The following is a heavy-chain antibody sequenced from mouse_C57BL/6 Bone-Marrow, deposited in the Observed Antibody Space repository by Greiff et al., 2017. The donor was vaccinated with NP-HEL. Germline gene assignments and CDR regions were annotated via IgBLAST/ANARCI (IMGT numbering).Heavy chain of an antibody. Sequence: EVQLQQSGAELVKPGASVKLSCTASGFNIKDYYMHWVKQRTEQGLEWIGRIDPEDGETKYVPKFQGKATITADTSSNTAYLQLSSLTSEDTAVYYCALYYSNYGFAYWGQGTLVTVSA. CDR2: IDPEDGET. J-gene: IGHJ3*01. CDR1: GFNIKDYY. D-gene: IGHD2-5*01. CDR3: ALYYSNYGFAY. V-gene: IGHV14-2*01.